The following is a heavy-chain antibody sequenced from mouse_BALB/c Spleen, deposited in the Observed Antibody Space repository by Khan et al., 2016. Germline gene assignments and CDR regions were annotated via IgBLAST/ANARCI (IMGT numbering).Heavy chain of an antibody. J-gene: IGHJ3*01. CDR1: GHSFLNHT. Sequence: VQLQESGAELARPGASVKMSCKASGHSFLNHTIHWVKQRPGQGLEWIGYINPRSDYTNYNQKFKDKATLTADKSSSTAYMRLDSLTSEDSAVFYCSRSPIFYDYGFTYWGQGTLVTVSA. D-gene: IGHD2-4*01. V-gene: IGHV1-4*01. CDR2: INPRSDYT. CDR3: SRSPIFYDYGFTY.